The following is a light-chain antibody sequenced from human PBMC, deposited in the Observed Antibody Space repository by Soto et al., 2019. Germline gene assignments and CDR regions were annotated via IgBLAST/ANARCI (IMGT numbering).Light chain of an antibody. V-gene: IGLV2-14*01. Sequence: QSALTQPASVSGSPGQSITISCTGTSSDLGGYNYVSWYQQHPGKAPKLMISEVSNRPSGVSNRFSGSKSGNTASLTISGLQAEDEADYYCSSYTSSSTRVFGPGTKLTVL. J-gene: IGLJ1*01. CDR1: SSDLGGYNY. CDR3: SSYTSSSTRV. CDR2: EVS.